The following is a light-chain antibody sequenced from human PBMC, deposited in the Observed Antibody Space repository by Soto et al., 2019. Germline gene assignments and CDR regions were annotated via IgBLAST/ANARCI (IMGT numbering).Light chain of an antibody. Sequence: QSVLTQPASVSGSPGQSITISCTGTSSDVGGYNYVSWYQQHPGKAPKLMIYDVSNRPSGVSNRFSDSKSGNTASLTISGLQAEDEADYYCSSYTSSSTPSVVFGGGTKLTVL. V-gene: IGLV2-14*01. CDR1: SSDVGGYNY. J-gene: IGLJ2*01. CDR2: DVS. CDR3: SSYTSSSTPSVV.